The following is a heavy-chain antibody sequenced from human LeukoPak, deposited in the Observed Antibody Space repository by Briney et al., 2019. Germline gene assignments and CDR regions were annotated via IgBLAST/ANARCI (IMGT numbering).Heavy chain of an antibody. V-gene: IGHV3-23*01. CDR3: ATDDILTSSPGVEFDY. CDR1: GFTFSSYA. Sequence: GGSLRLSCAASGFTFSSYAMGWVRQAPGKGLEWVSAISGSGGSTYYADSVKGRFTISRDNSKNTLYLQMNSLRAEDTAVYYCATDDILTSSPGVEFDYWGQGTLVTVSS. CDR2: ISGSGGST. D-gene: IGHD3-9*01. J-gene: IGHJ4*02.